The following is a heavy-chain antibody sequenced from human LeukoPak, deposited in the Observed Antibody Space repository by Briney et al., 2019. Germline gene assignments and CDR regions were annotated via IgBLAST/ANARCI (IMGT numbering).Heavy chain of an antibody. CDR3: AKEGGSYQHFDY. CDR2: IWYDGSNK. V-gene: IGHV3-33*06. D-gene: IGHD1-26*01. Sequence: GGSLRLSCAASGFTFSSYGMHWVRQAPGKGLEWVAVIWYDGSNKYYADSVKGRFTISRDNSKNTLYLQMNSLRAEDTAVYYCAKEGGSYQHFDYWGQGTLVTVSS. CDR1: GFTFSSYG. J-gene: IGHJ4*02.